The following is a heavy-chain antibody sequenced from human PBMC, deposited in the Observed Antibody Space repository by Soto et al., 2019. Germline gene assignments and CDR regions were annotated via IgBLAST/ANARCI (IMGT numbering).Heavy chain of an antibody. CDR1: GFTFSSYA. J-gene: IGHJ4*02. CDR3: AKATLALFDY. CDR2: ISGSGGST. V-gene: IGHV3-23*01. Sequence: EVQLLESGGGLVQPGGSLRLSCAASGFTFSSYAMSWVRQAPGKGLEWVSAISGSGGSTYYADSVKGLFTISRDNSKKTLYLQMISLRAEDTAVYYCAKATLALFDYWGQGTLVTGSS.